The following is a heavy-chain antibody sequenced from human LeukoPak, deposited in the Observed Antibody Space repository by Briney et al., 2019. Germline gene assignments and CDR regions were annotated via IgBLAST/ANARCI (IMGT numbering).Heavy chain of an antibody. CDR3: ARELYGSGSYYDY. CDR2: ISSSSSYI. D-gene: IGHD3-10*01. J-gene: IGHJ4*02. CDR1: GFTFSSYN. V-gene: IGHV3-21*01. Sequence: GGSLRLSCAASGFTFSSYNMNWVRQAPGKGLEWVSSISSSSSYIYYADSVKGRFTISRDNAKNSLYLQMNSLRAEDTAVYYCARELYGSGSYYDYWGQGTLVTVSS.